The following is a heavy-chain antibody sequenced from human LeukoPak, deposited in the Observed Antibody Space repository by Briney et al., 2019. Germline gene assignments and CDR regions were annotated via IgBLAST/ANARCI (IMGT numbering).Heavy chain of an antibody. Sequence: SETLSLTCTISGGSISSYYWSWIRQPPGKGLEWIGYIYYSGSTNYNSSLKSRVTISVDTSKNQFSLKLSSVTAADTAVYYCARNPRGYDFWSGYSSDAFDIWGQGTMVTVSS. CDR2: IYYSGST. CDR3: ARNPRGYDFWSGYSSDAFDI. V-gene: IGHV4-59*01. D-gene: IGHD3-3*01. CDR1: GGSISSYY. J-gene: IGHJ3*02.